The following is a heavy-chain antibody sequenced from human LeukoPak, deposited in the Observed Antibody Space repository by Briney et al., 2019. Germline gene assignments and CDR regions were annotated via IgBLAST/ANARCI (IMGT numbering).Heavy chain of an antibody. D-gene: IGHD2-15*01. V-gene: IGHV1-3*01. CDR2: ISAGSGNT. CDR3: VSGISLSHWHYFDY. CDR1: GYIFTNYA. J-gene: IGHJ4*02. Sequence: ASVKVSCKASGYIFTNYAMHWVRQASGQRIEWLGWISAGSGNTKYSQKFQGRVTITRDTSASTAYMELSGLISEDTALYYCVSGISLSHWHYFDYWGQGTLVTVSS.